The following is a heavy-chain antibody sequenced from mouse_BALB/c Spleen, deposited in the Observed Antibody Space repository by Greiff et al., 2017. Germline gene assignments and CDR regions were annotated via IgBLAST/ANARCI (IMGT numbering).Heavy chain of an antibody. CDR2: IWGDGST. D-gene: IGHD2-10*02. V-gene: IGHV2-6-7*01. J-gene: IGHJ4*01. Sequence: VQLEQSGPGLVAPSQSLSITCTVSGFSLTGYGVNWVRQPPGKGLEWLGMIWGDGSTDYNSALKSRLSISKDNSKSQVFLKMNSLQTDDTARYYCARDRKYDLYAMDYWGQGTSVTVSS. CDR3: ARDRKYDLYAMDY. CDR1: GFSLTGYG.